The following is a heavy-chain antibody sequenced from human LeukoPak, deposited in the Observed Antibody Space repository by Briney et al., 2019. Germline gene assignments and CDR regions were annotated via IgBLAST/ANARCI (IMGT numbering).Heavy chain of an antibody. CDR3: ARGVAVAGTTDIDDY. CDR2: MNPNSGNT. V-gene: IGHV1-8*01. D-gene: IGHD6-19*01. J-gene: IGHJ4*02. Sequence: GASVKVSCKASGYTFTSYDINWVRQATGQGPEWMGWMNPNSGNTGYAQKFQGRVTMTRNTSISTAYMELSSLRSEDTAVYYCARGVAVAGTTDIDDYWGQGTLVTVSS. CDR1: GYTFTSYD.